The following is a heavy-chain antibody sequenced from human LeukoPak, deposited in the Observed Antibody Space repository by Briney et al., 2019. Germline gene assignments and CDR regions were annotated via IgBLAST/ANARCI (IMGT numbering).Heavy chain of an antibody. J-gene: IGHJ4*02. D-gene: IGHD3-9*01. V-gene: IGHV1-69*13. CDR3: ARGTLRYFDWSQGYFDY. CDR1: GGTFISYA. CDR2: IIPIFGTA. Sequence: SVKVSCKASGGTFISYAISWVRQAPGQGLEWMGGIIPIFGTANYAQKFQGRVTITADESTSTAYMELSSLRSEDTAVYYCARGTLRYFDWSQGYFDYWGQGTLVTVSS.